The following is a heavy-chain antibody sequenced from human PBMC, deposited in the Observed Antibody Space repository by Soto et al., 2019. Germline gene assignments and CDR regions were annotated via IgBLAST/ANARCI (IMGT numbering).Heavy chain of an antibody. J-gene: IGHJ4*02. CDR2: IKQDGSEK. CDR3: AREYSSSSSPIGIFGY. CDR1: GFTFSSYW. V-gene: IGHV3-7*01. D-gene: IGHD6-6*01. Sequence: HPGGSLRLSCAASGFTFSSYWMSWVRQAPGKGLEWVANIKQDGSEKYYVDSVKGRFTISRDNAKNSLYLQMNSLRAEDTAVYYCAREYSSSSSPIGIFGYWGQGTLVTVSS.